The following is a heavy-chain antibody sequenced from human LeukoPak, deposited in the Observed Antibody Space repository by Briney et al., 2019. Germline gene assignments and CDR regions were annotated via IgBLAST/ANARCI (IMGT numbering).Heavy chain of an antibody. CDR1: GGSISSYY. Sequence: SETLSLTCTVSGGSISSYYWSWIRQPPGKGLEWIGYIYYSGSTNYNPSLKSRVTISVDTSKNQFSLRLSSVTAADTAVYFCPRSAAGLTFFDYWGQGTLVTVSS. D-gene: IGHD6-13*01. CDR3: PRSAAGLTFFDY. CDR2: IYYSGST. V-gene: IGHV4-59*08. J-gene: IGHJ4*02.